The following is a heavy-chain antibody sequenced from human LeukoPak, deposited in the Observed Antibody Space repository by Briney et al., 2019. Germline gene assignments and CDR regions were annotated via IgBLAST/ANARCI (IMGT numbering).Heavy chain of an antibody. D-gene: IGHD4-17*01. Sequence: PGGSLRLSCAASGFTFSSYAVSWVRQAPGKGLEWLSAISATGGSTYYADSVKGRFTISRDNSKNTLYLQMNSLRAEDTAVYYCAKVRDYGDYYFDYWGQGTLVTVSS. CDR2: ISATGGST. CDR3: AKVRDYGDYYFDY. V-gene: IGHV3-23*01. J-gene: IGHJ4*02. CDR1: GFTFSSYA.